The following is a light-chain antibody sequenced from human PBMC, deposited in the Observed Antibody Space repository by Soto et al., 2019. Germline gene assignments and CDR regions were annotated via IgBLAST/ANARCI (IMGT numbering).Light chain of an antibody. Sequence: DIQMTQSPSSLSASVGDKVTITCQASQDINNYLNWYQQKPGKAPKLLIYDASHLETGVPSRFSGSGSGTDFTFAISSLQPEDIATSYCQQSDNLPLTFGGGTKVQI. V-gene: IGKV1-33*01. CDR2: DAS. J-gene: IGKJ4*01. CDR1: QDINNY. CDR3: QQSDNLPLT.